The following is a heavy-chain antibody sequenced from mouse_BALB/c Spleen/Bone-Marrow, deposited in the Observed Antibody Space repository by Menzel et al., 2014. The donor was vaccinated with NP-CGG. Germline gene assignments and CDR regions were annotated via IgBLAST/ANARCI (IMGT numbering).Heavy chain of an antibody. CDR2: INPYNSDT. CDR3: VRGEDGFTS. CDR1: GYSFTGYT. J-gene: IGHJ3*01. Sequence: VQLQQSGPELVKPGAPMKISCKASGYSFTGYTMHWVKQSHGKNLEWIGLINPYNSDTYYNQRFKDKATLTVDKSSSTAYMELLSLTSEDYAVYYCVRGEDGFTSWGQGTLVTVSA. V-gene: IGHV1-37*01.